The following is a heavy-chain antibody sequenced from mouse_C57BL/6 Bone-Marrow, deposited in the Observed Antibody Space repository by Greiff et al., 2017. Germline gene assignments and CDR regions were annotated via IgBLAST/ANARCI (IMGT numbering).Heavy chain of an antibody. Sequence: EVNVVESGGGLVQPGGSLKLSCAASGFTFSDYGMAWVRQAPRKGPEWVAFISNLAYSIYYADPVTGRFTISRENAKNTLYLEMSSLRSEDTAMYYCARSLYYYGSSLYAMDYWGQGTSVTVSS. CDR3: ARSLYYYGSSLYAMDY. V-gene: IGHV5-15*01. CDR2: ISNLAYSI. J-gene: IGHJ4*01. CDR1: GFTFSDYG. D-gene: IGHD1-1*01.